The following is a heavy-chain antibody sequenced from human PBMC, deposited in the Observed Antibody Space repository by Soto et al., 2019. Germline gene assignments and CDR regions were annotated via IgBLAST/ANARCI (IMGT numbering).Heavy chain of an antibody. CDR2: IKSKTDGGTT. V-gene: IGHV3-15*07. D-gene: IGHD2-15*01. J-gene: IGHJ4*02. Sequence: EVQLVESGGALVKPGGSLRLSCAASGFTFNYAWMNWVRQAPGKGLEWVGRIKSKTDGGTTDYAAPVEGRFTVSRDDSKNTLYLQMSSLQTEDTAVYYCTAYCSGGSCPYWGQGTLVTVSS. CDR3: TAYCSGGSCPY. CDR1: GFTFNYAW.